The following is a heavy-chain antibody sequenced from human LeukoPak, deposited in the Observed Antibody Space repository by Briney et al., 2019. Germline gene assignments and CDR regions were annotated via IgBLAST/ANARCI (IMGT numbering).Heavy chain of an antibody. CDR2: IRSKANSHAT. J-gene: IGHJ6*03. CDR3: TTVNYYYYMDV. CDR1: GFAFSDSS. Sequence: SGGSLRLSCAASGFAFSDSSIHWVRQASGKGLEWVGRIRSKANSHATAYTASVKGRFTISRDDSKNTLYLQMNSLKTEDTAVYYCTTVNYYYYMDVWGKGTTVTVSS. V-gene: IGHV3-73*01. D-gene: IGHD4-11*01.